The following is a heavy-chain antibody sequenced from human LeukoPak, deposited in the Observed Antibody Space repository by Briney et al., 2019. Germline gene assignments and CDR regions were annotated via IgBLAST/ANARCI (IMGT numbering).Heavy chain of an antibody. J-gene: IGHJ6*03. CDR3: SRTPTYQLLSFHYMDV. CDR2: IIPIFGTA. CDR1: GGTFSSYA. D-gene: IGHD2-2*01. Sequence: SVNVSCKASGGTFSSYAISWVRQAPGQGLEWMGRIIPIFGTANYAQNFQGRVTITTDESTSTAYMELSSLRSEDTAVYYCSRTPTYQLLSFHYMDVWGKGTTVTVSS. V-gene: IGHV1-69*05.